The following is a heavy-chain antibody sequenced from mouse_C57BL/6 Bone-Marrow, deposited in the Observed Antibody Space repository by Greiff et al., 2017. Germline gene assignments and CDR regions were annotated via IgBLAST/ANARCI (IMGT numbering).Heavy chain of an antibody. CDR2: IYPGDGDT. D-gene: IGHD1-1*01. CDR3: ARSPTVVASRYFDV. CDR1: GYAFSSYW. V-gene: IGHV1-80*01. J-gene: IGHJ1*03. Sequence: QVHVKQSGAELVKPGASVKISCKASGYAFSSYWMNWVKQRPGKGLEGIGQIYPGDGDTNYNGKFKGKATLTADKSSSTAYMQLSSLTSEDSAVYFCARSPTVVASRYFDVWGTGTTVTVSS.